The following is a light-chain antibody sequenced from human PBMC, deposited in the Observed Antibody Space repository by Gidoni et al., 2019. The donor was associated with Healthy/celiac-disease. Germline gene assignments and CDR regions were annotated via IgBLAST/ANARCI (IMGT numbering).Light chain of an antibody. Sequence: INIDQSPSSLPASVGDRVTITCQASQDISNYLNWYQQKPGKAPKLLIYDASNLETGVPSRFSGSGSGTDFTFTISSLQPEDIATYYCQQYDNLPLTFGGGTKVEIK. CDR2: DAS. V-gene: IGKV1-33*01. CDR1: QDISNY. CDR3: QQYDNLPLT. J-gene: IGKJ4*01.